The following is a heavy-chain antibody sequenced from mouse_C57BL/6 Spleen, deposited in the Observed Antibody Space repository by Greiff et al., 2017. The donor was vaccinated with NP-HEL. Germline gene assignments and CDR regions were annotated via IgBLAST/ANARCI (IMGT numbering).Heavy chain of an antibody. V-gene: IGHV1-15*01. CDR2: IDPETGGT. D-gene: IGHD2-2*01. CDR3: TRGPVTTTGDY. J-gene: IGHJ2*01. CDR1: GYTFTDYE. Sequence: QVQLQQSGAELVRPGASVTLSCKASGYTFTDYEMHWVKQTPVHGLEWIGAIDPETGGTAYNQKFKGKAILTADKSSSTAYMELRSLTSEDSAVYYCTRGPVTTTGDYWGQGTTLTVSS.